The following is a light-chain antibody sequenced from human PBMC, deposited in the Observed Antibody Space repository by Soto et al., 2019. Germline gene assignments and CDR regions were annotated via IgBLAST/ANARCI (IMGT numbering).Light chain of an antibody. V-gene: IGKV3D-15*01. CDR2: GAS. Sequence: VMTQSPATLSVSPGERASLSCRASQSISSNLAWYQQKPGQAPRLLIYGASTRATGIPARFSGSGSGTDFTLTISSLQPDDFATYYCQHYNSYSEAFGQGTKV. CDR3: QHYNSYSEA. CDR1: QSISSN. J-gene: IGKJ1*01.